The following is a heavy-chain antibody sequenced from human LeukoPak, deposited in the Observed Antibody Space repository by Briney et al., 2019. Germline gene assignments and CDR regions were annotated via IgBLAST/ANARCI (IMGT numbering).Heavy chain of an antibody. Sequence: SETLSLTCTVSGGSISSYYWSWIRQPAGKGLEWIGRIYSSGSTNYNPSLKSRVTMSVDTSKNQFSLNLSSVTAADTAVYYCARGHIAEAGNNFDHWGQGTLVTVSS. D-gene: IGHD6-13*01. J-gene: IGHJ4*02. CDR3: ARGHIAEAGNNFDH. CDR2: IYSSGST. V-gene: IGHV4-4*07. CDR1: GGSISSYY.